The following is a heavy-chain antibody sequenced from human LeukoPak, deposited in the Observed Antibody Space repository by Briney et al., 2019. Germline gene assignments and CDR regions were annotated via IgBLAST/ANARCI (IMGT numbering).Heavy chain of an antibody. J-gene: IGHJ4*02. V-gene: IGHV3-30*02. Sequence: GGSLRLSCAASGFTFSSYGMHWVRQAPGKGLEWVAFIRYDGSNKYYADSVKGRFTISRDNSKNTLYLQMNSLRAEDTAVYYCARQKYLRGPDVEYFDYWGQGTLVTVSS. D-gene: IGHD5/OR15-5a*01. CDR3: ARQKYLRGPDVEYFDY. CDR2: IRYDGSNK. CDR1: GFTFSSYG.